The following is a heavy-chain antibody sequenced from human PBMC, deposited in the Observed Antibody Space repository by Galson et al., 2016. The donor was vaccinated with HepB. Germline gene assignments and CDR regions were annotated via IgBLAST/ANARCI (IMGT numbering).Heavy chain of an antibody. CDR3: TRDRNGYFYFLDV. CDR1: GGSTNSYY. CDR2: VSYSGST. V-gene: IGHV4-59*01. J-gene: IGHJ6*04. Sequence: LSLTCTVSGGSTNSYYWTWIRQAPGKRLEWIGYVSYSGSTNYNPSLESRVTISVDTSKNQFSLRLTSVTAADTAVYYCTRDRNGYFYFLDVWGTGTTVTVSS. D-gene: IGHD4-11*01.